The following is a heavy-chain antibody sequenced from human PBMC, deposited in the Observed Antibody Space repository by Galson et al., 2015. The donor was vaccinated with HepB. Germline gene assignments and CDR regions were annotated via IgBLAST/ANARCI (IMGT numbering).Heavy chain of an antibody. CDR1: GFTFDEYA. Sequence: SLRLSCAASGFTFDEYAMHWVRQAPGKGLEWVSGISWNSGSIGYVDSVRGRFTISRGNAKNSLYLQMDGLTPEDTAFYYCAKGRGYYLPNGFDIWGQGTMVTVSS. J-gene: IGHJ3*02. V-gene: IGHV3-9*01. CDR2: ISWNSGSI. CDR3: AKGRGYYLPNGFDI. D-gene: IGHD3-22*01.